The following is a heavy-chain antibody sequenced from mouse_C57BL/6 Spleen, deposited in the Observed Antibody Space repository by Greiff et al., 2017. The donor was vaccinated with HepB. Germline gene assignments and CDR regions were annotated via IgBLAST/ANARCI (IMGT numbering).Heavy chain of an antibody. Sequence: QVQLQQPGAELVKPGASVKLSCKASGYTFTSYWMHWVKQRPGQGLEWIGMIHPNSGSTNYNEKFKSKATLTVDKSSSTAYMQLSSLTSEDSAVYYCARRVIYGSSPYAMDYWGQGTSVTVSS. CDR1: GYTFTSYW. D-gene: IGHD1-1*01. CDR2: IHPNSGST. CDR3: ARRVIYGSSPYAMDY. J-gene: IGHJ4*01. V-gene: IGHV1-64*01.